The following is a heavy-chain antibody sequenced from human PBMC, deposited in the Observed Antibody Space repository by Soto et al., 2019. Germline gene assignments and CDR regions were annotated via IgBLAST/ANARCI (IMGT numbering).Heavy chain of an antibody. CDR3: ARDVNYGSGSYYPTLTLNWFDP. Sequence: QVQLVQSGAEVKKPGSSVKVSCKASGGTFSSYTISWVRQAPGQGLEWMGRIIPILGIANYAQKFQGRVTITADKSTSTAYMELSSLRSEDTAVYYCARDVNYGSGSYYPTLTLNWFDPWGQGTLVTVSS. V-gene: IGHV1-69*08. J-gene: IGHJ5*02. D-gene: IGHD3-10*01. CDR2: IIPILGIA. CDR1: GGTFSSYT.